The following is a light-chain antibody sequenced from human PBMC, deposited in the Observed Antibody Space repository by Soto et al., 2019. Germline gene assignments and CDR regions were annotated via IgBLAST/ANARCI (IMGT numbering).Light chain of an antibody. Sequence: QSVLTQPASVSGSPGQSITISCTGTSSDIGAYNYVSWYQQHPGKAPKLMIYDVNNRPSGVSNRFSGSKSGNTASLTISGLQADDEADYYCSSYTSSSTLGVFGGGTKLTVL. V-gene: IGLV2-14*01. CDR2: DVN. CDR3: SSYTSSSTLGV. CDR1: SSDIGAYNY. J-gene: IGLJ3*02.